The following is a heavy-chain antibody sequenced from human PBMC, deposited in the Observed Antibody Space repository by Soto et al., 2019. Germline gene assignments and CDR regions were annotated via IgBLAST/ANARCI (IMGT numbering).Heavy chain of an antibody. D-gene: IGHD3-9*01. CDR3: ATSFRYFDN. V-gene: IGHV3-23*01. CDR1: IFTPTTTP. CDR2: ISGTASRT. J-gene: IGHJ4*02. Sequence: PAGSLRISSAGSIFTPTTTPLSGVRKDPGKGLEWVTTISGTASRTYYVDSVKGRFFISRDNSKNTVTLQMNNLTVDDTAVYYCATSFRYFDNWGQGTRVTVSS.